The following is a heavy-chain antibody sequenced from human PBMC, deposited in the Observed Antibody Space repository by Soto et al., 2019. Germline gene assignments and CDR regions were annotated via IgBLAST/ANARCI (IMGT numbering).Heavy chain of an antibody. J-gene: IGHJ4*02. Sequence: QVQLVESGGGVGQPGRSLRLSCAASGFPFSQYALHWVRQAPGKGLEWVAVIGHDAFRSYYTPSVEGRFTISRDNSNNTLYLEMKSLRPEDTAVYYCARDPTVGRPDYFDYWGQGTRVTVSS. CDR3: ARDPTVGRPDYFDY. D-gene: IGHD1-26*01. V-gene: IGHV3-30-3*01. CDR2: IGHDAFRS. CDR1: GFPFSQYA.